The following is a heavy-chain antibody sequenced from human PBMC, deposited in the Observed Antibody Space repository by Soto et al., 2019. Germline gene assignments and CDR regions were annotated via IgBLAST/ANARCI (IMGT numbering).Heavy chain of an antibody. D-gene: IGHD4-17*01. CDR2: IYNSGTT. CDR3: ARRYGASFAY. Sequence: ASEAPCLPWTVSGGSITTGGFYLSWVRQPQGKGREWIGYIYNSGTTYYTPPLKSRVTISVDTSKNQFSLKLSSVNAADTAVYYCARRYGASFAYWGQGTLVPVSS. CDR1: GGSITTGGFY. V-gene: IGHV4-61*08. J-gene: IGHJ4*02.